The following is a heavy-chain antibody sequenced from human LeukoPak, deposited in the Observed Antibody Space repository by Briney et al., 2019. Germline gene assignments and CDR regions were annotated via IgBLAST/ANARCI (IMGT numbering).Heavy chain of an antibody. CDR1: GYSISSGYY. CDR2: IYHSGST. V-gene: IGHV4-38-2*01. J-gene: IGHJ4*02. CDR3: ASGYFDWLSPTYY. D-gene: IGHD3-9*01. Sequence: SSETLSLTCAVSGYSISSGYYWGWIRQPPGKGLEWIGSIYHSGSTNYNPSLKSRVTISVDTSKNQFSLKLSSVTAADTAVYYCASGYFDWLSPTYYWGQGTLVTVSS.